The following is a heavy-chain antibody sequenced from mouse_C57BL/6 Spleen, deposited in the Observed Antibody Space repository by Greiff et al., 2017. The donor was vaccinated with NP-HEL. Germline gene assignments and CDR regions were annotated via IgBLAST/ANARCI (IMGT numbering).Heavy chain of an antibody. CDR3: ARVRPEMDD. J-gene: IGHJ4*01. Sequence: EVQLQESGPGLVKPSQSLSLTCSVTGYSITSGYYWNWIRQFPGNKLEWMGYISYDGSNNSNPALKNRISITRDTSKNQFFLKLNSVTTEDTATYYCARVRPEMDDWGQGTSVTVSS. CDR1: GYSITSGYY. CDR2: ISYDGSN. V-gene: IGHV3-6*01.